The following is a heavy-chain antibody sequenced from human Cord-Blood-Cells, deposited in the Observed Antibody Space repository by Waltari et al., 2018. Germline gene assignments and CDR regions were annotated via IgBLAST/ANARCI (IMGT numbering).Heavy chain of an antibody. J-gene: IGHJ4*02. D-gene: IGHD3-9*01. CDR3: ASGGAYYDILTGYYY. CDR1: GGSFSGYY. V-gene: IGHV4-34*01. CDR2: INHSGST. Sequence: QVQLQQWGAGLLKPSETLSLTCAVYGGSFSGYYWSWIRQPPGKGLEWIGEINHSGSTNYNPSLKGRVTISVDTSKNQFSLKLSSVTAADTAVYYCASGGAYYDILTGYYYWGQGTLVTVSS.